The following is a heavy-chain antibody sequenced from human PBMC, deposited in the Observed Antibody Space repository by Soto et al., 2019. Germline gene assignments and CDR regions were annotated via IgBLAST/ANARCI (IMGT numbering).Heavy chain of an antibody. CDR3: ATRLNHDFWSGYYDY. Sequence: GGSLRLSCAASGFTFSSYAMSWVRQAPGKGLEWVSAISGSGGSTYYADSVKGRFTISRDNSKNTLYLQMNSLRAEDTAVYYCATRLNHDFWSGYYDYWGQGTLVTVSS. V-gene: IGHV3-23*01. J-gene: IGHJ4*02. CDR1: GFTFSSYA. D-gene: IGHD3-3*01. CDR2: ISGSGGST.